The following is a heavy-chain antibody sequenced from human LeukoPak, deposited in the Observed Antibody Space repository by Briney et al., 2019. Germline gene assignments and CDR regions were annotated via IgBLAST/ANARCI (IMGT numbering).Heavy chain of an antibody. Sequence: GGSLRLSCGACGFPFSRYGLHGVRQPPGKGREGVAVIRYDGSAYSYADSVKGRFTISRDNSRNTLYLQMNSLRAEDTAVYFCARDVWFGDYRWFDPWGQGTLVTVSS. V-gene: IGHV3-33*01. CDR1: GFPFSRYG. J-gene: IGHJ5*02. CDR2: IRYDGSAY. D-gene: IGHD3-10*01. CDR3: ARDVWFGDYRWFDP.